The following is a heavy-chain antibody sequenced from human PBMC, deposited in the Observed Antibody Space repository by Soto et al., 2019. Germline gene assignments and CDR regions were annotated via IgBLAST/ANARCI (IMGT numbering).Heavy chain of an antibody. Sequence: EVQLVESGGGLVQPGGSLRLSCAASGFTFSNYWMHWVRQAPEKGLAWVSRINTVGTYTSYADSVKGRFTISRYNAKNTLLLQMNSLRVEDTAVDYCYGRLGDWGQGTLVTVSS. D-gene: IGHD4-17*01. CDR3: YGRLGD. CDR1: GFTFSNYW. V-gene: IGHV3-74*01. CDR2: INTVGTYT. J-gene: IGHJ4*02.